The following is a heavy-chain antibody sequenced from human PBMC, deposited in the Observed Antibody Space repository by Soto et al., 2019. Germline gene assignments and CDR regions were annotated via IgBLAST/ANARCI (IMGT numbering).Heavy chain of an antibody. CDR2: IWYNGNSK. CDR3: ARDPLHYDILTAYSPNYLDY. D-gene: IGHD3-9*01. Sequence: QVQLVESGGGVVQPGRSLRLSCTASGFTFSDYAMHWVRQAPGKGLEWVAVIWYNGNSKYYADSVKGRFTISRDNSKNTRSLQMNSLRGEDTAVYYCARDPLHYDILTAYSPNYLDYWGQGALVSVSS. CDR1: GFTFSDYA. V-gene: IGHV3-33*01. J-gene: IGHJ4*02.